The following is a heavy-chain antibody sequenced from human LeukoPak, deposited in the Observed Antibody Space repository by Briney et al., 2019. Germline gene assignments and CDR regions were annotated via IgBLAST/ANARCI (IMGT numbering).Heavy chain of an antibody. J-gene: IGHJ6*03. V-gene: IGHV1-2*02. CDR1: GYTFTGYY. Sequence: ASVKVSCKASGYTFTGYYMHWVRQAPGQGLEWMGWINPNSGGTNYAQKFQGRVTMTRDTSISTAYMELSRLRSDDTAVYYCARGAADIVVVPAAMEGYYYYYMDVWGKGTTVTVSS. CDR3: ARGAADIVVVPAAMEGYYYYYMDV. CDR2: INPNSGGT. D-gene: IGHD2-2*01.